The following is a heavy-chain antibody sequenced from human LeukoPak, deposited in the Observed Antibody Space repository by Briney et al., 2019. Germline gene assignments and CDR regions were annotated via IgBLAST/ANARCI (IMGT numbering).Heavy chain of an antibody. CDR2: MNPNSGNT. V-gene: IGHV1-8*01. Sequence: ASVKVSCKASGYTFTSYDINWVRQATGQGLEWMGWMNPNSGNTGYAQKFQGRVTMTRNTSISTAYMELSSLRSDDTAVYYCARESSSGWYWYYWGQGTLVTVSS. J-gene: IGHJ4*02. CDR3: ARESSSGWYWYY. CDR1: GYTFTSYD. D-gene: IGHD6-19*01.